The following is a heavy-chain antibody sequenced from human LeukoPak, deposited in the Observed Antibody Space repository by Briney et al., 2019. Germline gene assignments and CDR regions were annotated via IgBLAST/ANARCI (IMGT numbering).Heavy chain of an antibody. D-gene: IGHD2-2*01. CDR3: ARDQGYCSSTSCYGWFDP. V-gene: IGHV4-34*01. Sequence: SETLPLTCAVYGGSFSGYYWSWIRQPPGKGLKWIGEINHSGSTNYNPSLKSRVTISVDTSKNQFSLKLSSVTAADTAVYYCARDQGYCSSTSCYGWFDPWGRRTPVTVSS. CDR1: GGSFSGYY. J-gene: IGHJ5*02. CDR2: INHSGST.